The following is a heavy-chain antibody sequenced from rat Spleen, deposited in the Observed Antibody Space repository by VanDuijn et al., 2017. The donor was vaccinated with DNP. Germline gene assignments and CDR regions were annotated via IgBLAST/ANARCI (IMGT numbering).Heavy chain of an antibody. CDR2: ITYDGRST. V-gene: IGHV5-7*01. Sequence: EVQLVESGGGLVQPGRSLKLSCAASGFTFSDYNMAWVRQAPKKGLEWVATITYDGRSTYYRDSMKGRFTISRDNAKSTLFLQMDSLRSEDTATYYCTTLITFMSGWSQGTSVTVSS. CDR3: TTLITFMSG. D-gene: IGHD1-1*01. J-gene: IGHJ4*01. CDR1: GFTFSDYN.